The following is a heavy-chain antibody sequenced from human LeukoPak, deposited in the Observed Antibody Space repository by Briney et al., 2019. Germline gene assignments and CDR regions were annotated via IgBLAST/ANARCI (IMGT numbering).Heavy chain of an antibody. CDR3: ARDVITGTTWGDYYYGMDV. D-gene: IGHD1-20*01. V-gene: IGHV3-7*03. CDR2: IKQDGGAK. CDR1: GFTFTNYW. Sequence: PGGSLRLSCAASGFTFTNYWMNWLRQAPGKGLEWVANIKQDGGAKNYVDSVKGRFTISRDNAKNSLYLQMNNLRVEDTAVYYCARDVITGTTWGDYYYGMDVWGQGTTVTVSS. J-gene: IGHJ6*02.